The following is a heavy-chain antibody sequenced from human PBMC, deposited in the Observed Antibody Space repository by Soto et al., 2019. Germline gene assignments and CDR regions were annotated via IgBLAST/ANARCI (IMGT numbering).Heavy chain of an antibody. V-gene: IGHV2-70*01. Sequence: SVPTLVNPTQTLTLTCTVSGFSLTTSGMCVSWIRQPPGKALEWLALIDWDDDKYYNTSLQTRLTISKDPSKNQVVLTMTNMDRVDTATYYCARIVGVDEAYDMWGQGTMVTVSS. CDR3: ARIVGVDEAYDM. J-gene: IGHJ3*02. CDR2: IDWDDDK. CDR1: GFSLTTSGMC. D-gene: IGHD3-3*01.